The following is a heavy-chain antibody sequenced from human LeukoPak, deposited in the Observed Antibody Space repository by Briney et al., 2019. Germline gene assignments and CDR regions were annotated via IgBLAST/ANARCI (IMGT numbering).Heavy chain of an antibody. J-gene: IGHJ4*02. V-gene: IGHV4-34*01. CDR3: ARGRRDGYIEFDY. CDR1: GGSFSGYY. Sequence: SETLSLTCAVYGGSFSGYYWSWIRQPPGKGLEWIGEINHSGSTNYNPSLKSRVTISVDTSKNQFSLKLSSVTAADTAVYYCARGRRDGYIEFDYWGQGTLVTVSS. CDR2: INHSGST. D-gene: IGHD5-24*01.